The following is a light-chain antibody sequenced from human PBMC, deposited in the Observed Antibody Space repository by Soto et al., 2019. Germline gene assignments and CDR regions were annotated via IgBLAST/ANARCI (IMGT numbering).Light chain of an antibody. CDR3: QQYNSYSWT. CDR2: DAS. V-gene: IGKV3-15*01. J-gene: IGKJ1*01. Sequence: EIVMTQSPATLSVSPGETVTLSCRASQSVNSNLAWYQQKPGQAPRLLISDASSLESGVPSRFSGSGSGTEFTLTISSLQPDDFATYYCQQYNSYSWTFGQGTKVEIK. CDR1: QSVNSN.